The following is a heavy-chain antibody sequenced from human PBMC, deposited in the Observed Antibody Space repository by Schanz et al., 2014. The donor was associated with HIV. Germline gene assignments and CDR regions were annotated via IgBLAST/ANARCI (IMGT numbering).Heavy chain of an antibody. D-gene: IGHD4-4*01. CDR1: GFSFSNYW. Sequence: EVQLVESGGGLVQRGGSLRLSCVASGFSFSNYWMYWVRQAPGKGLVWVSRINNDGSSTSYADSVKGRFTISRDNAKNTLYLQMKSLRAEDTAVYYCARETVNYYYGMDVWGQGTTVTVSS. J-gene: IGHJ6*02. V-gene: IGHV3-74*01. CDR2: INNDGSST. CDR3: ARETVNYYYGMDV.